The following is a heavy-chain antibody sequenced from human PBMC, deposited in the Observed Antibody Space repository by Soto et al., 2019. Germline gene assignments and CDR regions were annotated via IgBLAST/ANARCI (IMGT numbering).Heavy chain of an antibody. CDR1: GYTLTELS. V-gene: IGHV1-24*01. CDR2: FDPEDGET. Sequence: QVQLVQSGAEVKKPGASVKVSCKVSGYTLTELSMHWVRQAPGKGLEWMGGFDPEDGETIYAQKFQGRVTMTEDTSTDTAYMELSSMRSEDTAVYNSATYSSLVYVFRIRRPKKDAFDIWGQGTMVTVSS. CDR3: ATYSSLVYVFRIRRPKKDAFDI. D-gene: IGHD2-8*01. J-gene: IGHJ3*02.